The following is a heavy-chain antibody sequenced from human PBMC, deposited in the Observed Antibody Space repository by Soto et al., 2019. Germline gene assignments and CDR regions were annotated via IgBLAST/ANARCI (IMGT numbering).Heavy chain of an antibody. CDR3: ARALTPNWNYLLTLGMDV. D-gene: IGHD1-7*01. CDR2: IKQDGSEK. V-gene: IGHV3-7*03. Sequence: PGGSLRLSCAASGFTFSSYWMSWVRQAPGKGLEWVANIKQDGSEKYYVDSVKGRFTISRDNAKNSLYLQMNSLRAEDTAVYYCARALTPNWNYLLTLGMDVWGQGTTVTVSS. CDR1: GFTFSSYW. J-gene: IGHJ6*02.